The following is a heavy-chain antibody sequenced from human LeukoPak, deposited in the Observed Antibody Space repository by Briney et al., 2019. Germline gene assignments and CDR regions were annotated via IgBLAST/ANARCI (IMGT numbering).Heavy chain of an antibody. CDR2: IYYSGST. D-gene: IGHD2-15*01. CDR3: ARGKDRLFDNWFDP. CDR1: GGSISSYY. Sequence: SETLSLTCTVSGGSISSYYWSWIRQPPGKGLEWIGYIYYSGSTNYNPSLKSRVTISVDTSKNQFSLKLSSVTAADTAVYYCARGKDRLFDNWFDPWGQGTLVTVSS. J-gene: IGHJ5*02. V-gene: IGHV4-59*01.